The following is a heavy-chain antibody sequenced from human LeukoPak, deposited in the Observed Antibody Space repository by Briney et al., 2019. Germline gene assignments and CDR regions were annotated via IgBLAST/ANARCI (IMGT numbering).Heavy chain of an antibody. J-gene: IGHJ4*02. CDR3: ARQPIEEQPPDY. Sequence: SETLSLTCTVSGGSISSSSYYWGWIRQPQGKGLEWIGSIYYSGSTYYNPSLKSRVTISVDTSKNQFSLKLSSVTAADTAVYYCARQPIEEQPPDYWGQGTLVTVSS. CDR1: GGSISSSSYY. D-gene: IGHD6-13*01. V-gene: IGHV4-39*01. CDR2: IYYSGST.